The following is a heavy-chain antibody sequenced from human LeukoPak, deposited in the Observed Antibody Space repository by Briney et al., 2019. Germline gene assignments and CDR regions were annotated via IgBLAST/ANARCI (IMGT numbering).Heavy chain of an antibody. CDR3: AKAYYGGYVFYDY. D-gene: IGHD4-17*01. CDR2: ISWNSGSI. CDR1: GFTFDDYA. Sequence: PGGSLRLSCAASGFTFDDYAMHWVRQAPGKGLEWVSGISWNSGSIGYADSVKGRFTISRDNAKNSLYLQMNSLRAEDTALYYCAKAYYGGYVFYDYWGQGTLVTVSS. V-gene: IGHV3-9*01. J-gene: IGHJ4*02.